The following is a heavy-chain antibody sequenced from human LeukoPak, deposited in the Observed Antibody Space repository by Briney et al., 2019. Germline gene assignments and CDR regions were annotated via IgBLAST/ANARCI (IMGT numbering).Heavy chain of an antibody. CDR2: INPNSGGT. V-gene: IGHV1-2*02. D-gene: IGHD5-12*01. J-gene: IGHJ6*03. CDR1: GYTFTGYY. Sequence: GASVKVSCKASGYTFTGYYMHWVRQAPGQGLEWMGWINPNSGGTYYAQKFQGRVTMTSDTSISTAYMELSRLRSDNTAVYYCARPQVGQGGSGYLYYYYYMDVWGKGTTVTVSS. CDR3: ARPQVGQGGSGYLYYYYYMDV.